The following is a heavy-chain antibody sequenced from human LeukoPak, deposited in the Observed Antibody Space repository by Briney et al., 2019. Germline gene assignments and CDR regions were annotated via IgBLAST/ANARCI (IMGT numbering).Heavy chain of an antibody. J-gene: IGHJ4*02. CDR3: ARGTKKTVYHTLDY. CDR2: IDTSGTA. D-gene: IGHD1-7*01. V-gene: IGHV4-4*07. Sequence: SEALSLTCTVSGASISDYFWNWIRQPAGRGLEWIGRIDTSGTAKYNSSLKSRVTISVDTSKNQFSLRLSSAAAADTAIYYCARGTKKTVYHTLDYWGQGILVTVSS. CDR1: GASISDYF.